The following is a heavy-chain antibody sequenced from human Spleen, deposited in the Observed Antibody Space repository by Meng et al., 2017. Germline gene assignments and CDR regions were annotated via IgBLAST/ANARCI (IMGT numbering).Heavy chain of an antibody. J-gene: IGHJ4*02. V-gene: IGHV1-2*06. D-gene: IGHD6-13*01. Sequence: QVEPGQCGAEVEKPGAAGKVSSKPSGYNFPDYWLTRVRRAPGQGLEWMGRIDPKSDNTHYAQKFQGRVTMTRDTSISTAYMELSGLRSDDTAVYYCARDEDISAAGYLLGDFWGQGTLVTVSS. CDR3: ARDEDISAAGYLLGDF. CDR1: GYNFPDYW. CDR2: IDPKSDNT.